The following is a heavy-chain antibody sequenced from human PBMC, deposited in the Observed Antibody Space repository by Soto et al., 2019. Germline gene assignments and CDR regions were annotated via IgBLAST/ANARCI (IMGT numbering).Heavy chain of an antibody. CDR2: IYYSGST. V-gene: IGHV4-59*01. Sequence: SETLSLTCTVSGGSISSYYWSWIRQPPGKGLEWIGYIYYSGSTNYNPSLKSRVTISVDTSKNQFSLKLSSVTAADTAVYYCARDVGTAHLDYWGQGTLVTVSS. CDR1: GGSISSYY. D-gene: IGHD1-1*01. CDR3: ARDVGTAHLDY. J-gene: IGHJ4*02.